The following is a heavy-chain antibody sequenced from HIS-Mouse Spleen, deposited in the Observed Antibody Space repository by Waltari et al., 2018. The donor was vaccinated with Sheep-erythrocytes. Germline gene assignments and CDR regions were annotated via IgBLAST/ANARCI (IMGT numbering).Heavy chain of an antibody. CDR1: GFTFSSYA. J-gene: IGHJ2*01. V-gene: IGHV3-30*04. D-gene: IGHD7-27*01. CDR2: ISYDGSNK. Sequence: QVQLVESGGGVVQPGRSLRLSCAASGFTFSSYAMHWVRQAPGKGRGWVEVISYDGSNKYYADSGKGRFTISRDNSKNTLYLQMNSLRAEDTAVYYCARDGDPDYWYFDLWGRGTLVTVSS. CDR3: ARDGDPDYWYFDL.